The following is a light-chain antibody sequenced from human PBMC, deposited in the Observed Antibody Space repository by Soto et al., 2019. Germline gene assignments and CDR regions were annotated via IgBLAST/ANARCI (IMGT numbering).Light chain of an antibody. Sequence: EVMMTQSPSTLAVSPGEGATLSCRASQSLSGHIAWYQQKPGQAPRLLIYGASIRATGIPARFSGSGSGTEFTLTISSLQSEDFEVYYCQQYNNWPRTFGQGTKVDIK. CDR1: QSLSGH. CDR2: GAS. J-gene: IGKJ1*01. CDR3: QQYNNWPRT. V-gene: IGKV3-15*01.